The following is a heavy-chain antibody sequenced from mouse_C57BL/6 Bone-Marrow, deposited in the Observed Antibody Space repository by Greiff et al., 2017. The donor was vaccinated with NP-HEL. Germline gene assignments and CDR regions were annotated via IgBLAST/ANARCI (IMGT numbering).Heavy chain of an antibody. Sequence: QVQLQQPGAELVKPGASVKLSCKASGYTFTSYWMHWVKQRPGRGLEWIGRIDPNSGGTKYNEKFKSKATLTVDKPSSTAYMQLSSLTSEDSAVYYCARWRVTTVVAPYYYAMDYWGQGTSVTVSS. V-gene: IGHV1-72*01. D-gene: IGHD1-1*01. CDR2: IDPNSGGT. CDR1: GYTFTSYW. J-gene: IGHJ4*01. CDR3: ARWRVTTVVAPYYYAMDY.